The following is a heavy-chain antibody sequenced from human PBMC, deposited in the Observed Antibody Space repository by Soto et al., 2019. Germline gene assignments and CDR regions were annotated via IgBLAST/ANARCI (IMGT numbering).Heavy chain of an antibody. CDR3: ATGFLGLCTGGNCPLDY. CDR1: GFTFSRQA. D-gene: IGHD2-15*01. Sequence: QVQLVESGGGVVQPERSLRLSCAASGFTFSRQAMHWVRQAPGRGLEWVAVISYHGIDKYYADSVKGRFTISRDNSKNTVYLQMNSLRCEDTAVYYCATGFLGLCTGGNCPLDYWGQGTLVTVSS. V-gene: IGHV3-33*01. CDR2: ISYHGIDK. J-gene: IGHJ4*02.